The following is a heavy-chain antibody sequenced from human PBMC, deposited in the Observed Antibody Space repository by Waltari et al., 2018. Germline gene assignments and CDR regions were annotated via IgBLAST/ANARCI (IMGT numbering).Heavy chain of an antibody. CDR1: GFSLSTRGVG. Sequence: QITLKESGPTLVKPTQTLTLTCTFSGFSLSTRGVGVGWIRQPPGKALEWLALIYWKDDQRSSPSLKSRLTITKDTSKNQVVLTMTNMDPVDTATYYCAHSLYGDYGPYFDLWGRGTLVTVSS. V-gene: IGHV2-5*01. J-gene: IGHJ2*01. CDR3: AHSLYGDYGPYFDL. CDR2: IYWKDDQ. D-gene: IGHD4-17*01.